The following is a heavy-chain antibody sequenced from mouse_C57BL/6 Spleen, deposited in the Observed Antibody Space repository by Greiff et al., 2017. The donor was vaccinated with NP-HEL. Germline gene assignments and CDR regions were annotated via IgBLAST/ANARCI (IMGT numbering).Heavy chain of an antibody. Sequence: QVQLQQSGAELVRPGTSVKMSCKASGYTFTNYWIGWAKQRPGHGLEWIGDIYPGGGYTNYIEKFKGKATLTADKSSSTAYMQFSSLTSEDSAIYYCARSDSSGWFAYWGQGTLVTVSA. J-gene: IGHJ3*01. CDR1: GYTFTNYW. D-gene: IGHD3-2*02. V-gene: IGHV1-63*01. CDR3: ARSDSSGWFAY. CDR2: IYPGGGYT.